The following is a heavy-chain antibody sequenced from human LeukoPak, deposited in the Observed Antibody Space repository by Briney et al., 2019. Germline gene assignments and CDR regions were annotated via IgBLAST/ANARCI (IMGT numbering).Heavy chain of an antibody. CDR1: GGSISSSSYY. V-gene: IGHV4-39*07. D-gene: IGHD4-17*01. CDR3: TRGADYGDAGY. Sequence: TSETLSLTCTVSGGSISSSSYYWGWIRQPPGKGLEWIGSIYYSGSTYYNPSLKSRVTISVDTSKNQFSLKLSSVTAADTAVYYCTRGADYGDAGYWGQGTLVTVSS. CDR2: IYYSGST. J-gene: IGHJ4*02.